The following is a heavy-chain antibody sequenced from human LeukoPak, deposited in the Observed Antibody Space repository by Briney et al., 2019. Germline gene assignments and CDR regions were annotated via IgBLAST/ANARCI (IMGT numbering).Heavy chain of an antibody. CDR1: GFTFSSYA. J-gene: IGHJ4*02. D-gene: IGHD1-26*01. V-gene: IGHV3-30*04. CDR3: ARDRESYFDF. Sequence: GRSLRLSCAASGFTFSSYAMHWVRQAPGKGLEWVAVISYDGSNKYYADSVKGRFTISRDNAKNTLYLQMNSLRAEDTAVYYCARDRESYFDFWGQGTLVTVSS. CDR2: ISYDGSNK.